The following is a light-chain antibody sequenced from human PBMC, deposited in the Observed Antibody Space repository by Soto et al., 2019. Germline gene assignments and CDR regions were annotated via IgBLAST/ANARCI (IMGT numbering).Light chain of an antibody. V-gene: IGKV1-5*03. Sequence: DIQMTQSPSTLSASVGDRVTITCRASQSISSWLAWYQQKPGKAPKLLIYKASSLESGVPSRFSGSGSGTRIPLPISSLQPDDFATYYCQQYNSFPTFGQGTKVEIK. CDR2: KAS. CDR1: QSISSW. J-gene: IGKJ1*01. CDR3: QQYNSFPT.